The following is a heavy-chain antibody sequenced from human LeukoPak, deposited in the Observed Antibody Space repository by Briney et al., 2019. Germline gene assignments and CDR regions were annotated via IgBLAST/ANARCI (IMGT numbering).Heavy chain of an antibody. CDR3: ARAGIVDTAMVDY. CDR1: GGSISGYY. CDR2: IYYSEHT. V-gene: IGHV4-59*01. Sequence: SETLSLTCTVSGGSISGYYWSWIRQPPGEGLEWIGYIYYSEHTNYNPSLKSRVTISVDTSKNQFSLKLSSVTAADTAVYYCARAGIVDTAMVDYWGQGTLVTVSS. J-gene: IGHJ4*02. D-gene: IGHD5-18*01.